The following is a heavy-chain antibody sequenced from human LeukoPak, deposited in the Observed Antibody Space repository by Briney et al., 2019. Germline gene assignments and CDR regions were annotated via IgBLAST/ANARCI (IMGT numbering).Heavy chain of an antibody. V-gene: IGHV1-69*06. CDR1: GFTFGDYA. J-gene: IGHJ5*02. CDR2: IIPIFGTA. CDR3: AKSSSWVNWFDP. D-gene: IGHD6-13*01. Sequence: GGSLRLSCTASGFTFGDYAISWVRQAPGQGLEWMGGIIPIFGTANYAQKFQGRVTITADKSTSTAYMELSSLRSEDTAVYYCAKSSSWVNWFDPWGQGTLVTVSS.